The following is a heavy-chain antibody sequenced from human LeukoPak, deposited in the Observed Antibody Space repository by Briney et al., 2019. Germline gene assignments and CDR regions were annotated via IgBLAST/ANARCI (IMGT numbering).Heavy chain of an antibody. CDR2: ISYDGSNK. Sequence: GRSLRLSCAASGFTFSSYAMHWVRQAPGKELEWVAVISYDGSNKYYADSVKGRFTISRDNSKNTLYLQMNSLRAEDTAVYYCARGAPYYDFWTEGAFDIWGQGTMVTVSS. CDR1: GFTFSSYA. D-gene: IGHD3-3*01. CDR3: ARGAPYYDFWTEGAFDI. V-gene: IGHV3-30-3*01. J-gene: IGHJ3*02.